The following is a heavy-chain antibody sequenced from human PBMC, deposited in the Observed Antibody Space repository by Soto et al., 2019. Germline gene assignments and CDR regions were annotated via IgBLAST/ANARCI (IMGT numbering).Heavy chain of an antibody. D-gene: IGHD1-1*01. Sequence: GASVKVSCKASGYTFTSYAMHWVRQAPGQGLEWMGWINPNSGGTNYAQKFQGWVTMTRDTSISTAYMELSRLRSDDTAVYYCAITAGTAGYWGQGTLVTVSS. CDR2: INPNSGGT. V-gene: IGHV1-2*04. CDR3: AITAGTAGY. J-gene: IGHJ4*02. CDR1: GYTFTSYA.